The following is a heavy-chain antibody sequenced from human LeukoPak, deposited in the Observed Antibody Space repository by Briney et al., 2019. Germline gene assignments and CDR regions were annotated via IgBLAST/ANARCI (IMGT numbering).Heavy chain of an antibody. CDR3: ARESPYSGCDFGTDP. D-gene: IGHD5-12*01. Sequence: PGRSLRLSCAASGFTFSSYAMHWVRQAPGKGLEWVAVISYDGSNKYYADSVKGRFTISRDNSKNTLYLQMNSLRAEDTAVYYCARESPYSGCDFGTDPWGQGTLVTVSS. V-gene: IGHV3-30*04. CDR2: ISYDGSNK. CDR1: GFTFSSYA. J-gene: IGHJ5*02.